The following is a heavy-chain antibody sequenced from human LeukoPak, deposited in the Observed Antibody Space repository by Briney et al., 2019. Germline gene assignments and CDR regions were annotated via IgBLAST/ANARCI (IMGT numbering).Heavy chain of an antibody. CDR2: IYYSGST. D-gene: IGHD5-18*01. CDR1: GGSISSYY. Sequence: SETLSLTCTVSGGSISSYYWSWIRQPPGKGLEWIGYIYYSGSTNYNPSLKSRVTISVDTSKNQFSLKLSSVTAADTAVYYCARMGIQLWSPTTFDYWGQGTLVTVSS. J-gene: IGHJ4*02. CDR3: ARMGIQLWSPTTFDY. V-gene: IGHV4-59*01.